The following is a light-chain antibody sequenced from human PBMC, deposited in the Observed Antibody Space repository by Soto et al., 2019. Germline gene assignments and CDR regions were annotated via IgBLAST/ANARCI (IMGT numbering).Light chain of an antibody. CDR2: STS. V-gene: IGLV7-43*01. J-gene: IGLJ2*01. CDR3: LLYYGGQLGV. CDR1: TGAVTSGYY. Sequence: QTVVTQEPSLTVSPGGTVTLTCASSTGAVTSGYYPNWFQQKPGQAPRALIYSTSNKYSWTPARFSGSLLGGTAALTLSGVQPEDEAEYYCLLYYGGQLGVFGGGTKLTVL.